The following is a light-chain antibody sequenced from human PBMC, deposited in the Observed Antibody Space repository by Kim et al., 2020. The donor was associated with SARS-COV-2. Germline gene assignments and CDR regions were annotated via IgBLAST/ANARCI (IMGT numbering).Light chain of an antibody. CDR3: GTWDTSLRIGV. Sequence: KATSTYSGRAANIECFSVSWYQHLPGTAPELLIDDNNTRPSWITDRVSGSKSGTSATVAITGLQTGDEADYYCGTWDTSLRIGVLGGGTQLTVL. CDR2: DNN. CDR1: AANIECFS. J-gene: IGLJ2*01. V-gene: IGLV1-51*01.